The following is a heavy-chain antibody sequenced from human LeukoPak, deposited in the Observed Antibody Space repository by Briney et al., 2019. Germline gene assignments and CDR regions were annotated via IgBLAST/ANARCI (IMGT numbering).Heavy chain of an antibody. V-gene: IGHV4-61*01. CDR1: GGSVSSGSYY. CDR3: ARGAKNYDFWTDSPDQWYFDL. D-gene: IGHD3/OR15-3a*01. CDR2: IYYSGST. J-gene: IGHJ2*01. Sequence: SETLSLTCTVSGGSVSSGSYYWSWIRQPPGKGLEWIGYIYYSGSTNYNPSLRSRVTISVDTSKNQFSLKLNSVTAADTAVYYCARGAKNYDFWTDSPDQWYFDLWGRGTLVTVSS.